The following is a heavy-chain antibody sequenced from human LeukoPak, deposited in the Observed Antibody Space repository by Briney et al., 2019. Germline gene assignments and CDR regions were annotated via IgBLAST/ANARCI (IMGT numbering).Heavy chain of an antibody. Sequence: GGSLRLSCAASGFTFSRYAMHWGRQAPGKGMEGVAPVWDDGSNENYVDSVKGRFTISRDNAKNTLYLQMNSLGDEDTAVYFCARVDTAMGSLDYWGQGILVTASS. CDR3: ARVDTAMGSLDY. V-gene: IGHV3-33*01. CDR2: VWDDGSNE. J-gene: IGHJ4*02. D-gene: IGHD5-18*01. CDR1: GFTFSRYA.